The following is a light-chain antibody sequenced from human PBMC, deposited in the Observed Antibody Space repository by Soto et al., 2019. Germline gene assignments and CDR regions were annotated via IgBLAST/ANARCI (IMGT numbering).Light chain of an antibody. J-gene: IGKJ4*01. CDR1: QSVSSN. CDR3: QHYNTWPSLT. CDR2: GAS. V-gene: IGKV3-15*01. Sequence: EIVMTQSPATLSVSPGERATLSCRASQSVSSNLAWYQQKPGQTPMLFICGASTRASGIPARFSGSSSGTEFTLPISSLQSEEVAFDYYQHYNTWPSLTFGGGTKREIK.